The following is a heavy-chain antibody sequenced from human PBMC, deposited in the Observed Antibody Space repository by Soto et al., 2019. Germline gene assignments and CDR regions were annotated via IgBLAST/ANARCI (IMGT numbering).Heavy chain of an antibody. CDR3: ARWGTSKEWELQT. Sequence: EVQLVESGGGLVQPGRSLRLSCAASGFTFDDYAMHWVRQPPGKGLEWVSGISWNGASIGYADSVKARFTISRDNAKNSLYLQMNSLRAEDTALYYCARWGTSKEWELQTWGQGTLVTVSS. CDR1: GFTFDDYA. J-gene: IGHJ5*02. D-gene: IGHD1-26*01. CDR2: ISWNGASI. V-gene: IGHV3-9*01.